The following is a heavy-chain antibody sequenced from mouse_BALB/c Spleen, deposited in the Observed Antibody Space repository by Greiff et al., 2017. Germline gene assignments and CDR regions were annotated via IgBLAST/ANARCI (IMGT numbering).Heavy chain of an antibody. D-gene: IGHD1-1*01. Sequence: VQLQESGAELAKPGASVKMSCKASGYTFTSYWMHWVKQRPGQGLEWIGYINPSTGYTEYNQKFKDKATLTADKSSSTAYMQLSSLTSEDSAVYYCAVLRSWYFDVWGAGTTVTVSS. CDR2: INPSTGYT. CDR3: AVLRSWYFDV. V-gene: IGHV1-7*01. CDR1: GYTFTSYW. J-gene: IGHJ1*01.